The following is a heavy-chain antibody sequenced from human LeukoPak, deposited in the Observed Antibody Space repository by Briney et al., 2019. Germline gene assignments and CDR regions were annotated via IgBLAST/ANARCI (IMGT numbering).Heavy chain of an antibody. CDR2: IYYSGST. Sequence: SETLSLTCTVSGGSISSSSYYWGWIRQPPGKGLEWIGSIYYSGSTYYNPSLKSRVTISVDTSKNQFSLKLSSVTAADTAVYYCFLAVADIYGMDVWGQGTTVTVSS. CDR3: FLAVADIYGMDV. J-gene: IGHJ6*02. D-gene: IGHD6-19*01. V-gene: IGHV4-39*01. CDR1: GGSISSSSYY.